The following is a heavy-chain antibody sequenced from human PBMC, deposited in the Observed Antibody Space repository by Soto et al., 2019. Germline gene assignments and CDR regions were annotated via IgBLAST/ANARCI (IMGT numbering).Heavy chain of an antibody. CDR3: ARGDATKIVVTTYYGMDV. Sequence: QVQLVQSGAEVKKPGSSVKVSCKASGGSLSNYGISWVRQAPGQGLDWMGGIIPVFGTANYAQKFQGRVTITADESTSIVYMDVTSLRSEDTAVYYCARGDATKIVVTTYYGMDVWGQGTTVTVSS. V-gene: IGHV1-69*12. D-gene: IGHD4-17*01. CDR1: GGSLSNYG. CDR2: IIPVFGTA. J-gene: IGHJ6*02.